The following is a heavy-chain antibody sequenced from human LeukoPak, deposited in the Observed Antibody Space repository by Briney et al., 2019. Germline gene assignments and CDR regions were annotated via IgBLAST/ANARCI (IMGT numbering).Heavy chain of an antibody. CDR3: ARRDYNVYYLDS. CDR1: GYNFTRHW. V-gene: IGHV5-51*01. D-gene: IGHD4-11*01. J-gene: IGHJ4*02. CDR2: IYPGDSDT. Sequence: GESLRISCEASGYNFTRHWIAWVRQMPGKGLEWMGVIYPGDSDTRYSPSFQGHVTMSVDKSINTAYLHWSRLKASDSAMYFCARRDYNVYYLDSWGQGTLVAVSS.